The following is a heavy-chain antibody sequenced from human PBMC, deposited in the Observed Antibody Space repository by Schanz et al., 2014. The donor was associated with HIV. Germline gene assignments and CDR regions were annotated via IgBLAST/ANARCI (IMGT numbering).Heavy chain of an antibody. V-gene: IGHV3-21*04. CDR3: AREKDLGYSSTLGF. D-gene: IGHD6-13*01. Sequence: EVQLVESGGGLVQPGRSLRLSCAASGFTFMRHTMNWVRQAPGKGLEWVSSISDRSDYLHYADSVKGRFTISRDNAKNSMFLQMNSLRGEDTAVYYCAREKDLGYSSTLGFWGQGTLVTVSS. J-gene: IGHJ4*02. CDR1: GFTFMRHT. CDR2: ISDRSDYL.